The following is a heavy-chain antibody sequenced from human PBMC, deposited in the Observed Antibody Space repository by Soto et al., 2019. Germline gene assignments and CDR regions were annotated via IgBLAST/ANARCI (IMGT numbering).Heavy chain of an antibody. D-gene: IGHD1-1*01. J-gene: IGHJ3*02. CDR1: GGSVNSGNYY. Sequence: QVQLQQWGAGLLKPSETLSLTCAVFGGSVNSGNYYWSWIRQPPGKGLEWIGEMSHSGGTHFNPSLKSRATISVDTSKNRFSLKMSSVTAADTALYYCARVERGTATTVVDAFDIWGPGTMVTVSS. CDR3: ARVERGTATTVVDAFDI. V-gene: IGHV4-34*01. CDR2: MSHSGGT.